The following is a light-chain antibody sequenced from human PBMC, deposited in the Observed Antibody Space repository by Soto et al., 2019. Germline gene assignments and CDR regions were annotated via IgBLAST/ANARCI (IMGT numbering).Light chain of an antibody. CDR1: SSDVGGYTY. CDR3: SSYTSSNTLPYV. V-gene: IGLV2-14*01. Sequence: QSVLTQPASVSGSPGQSITISCTGTSSDVGGYTYVSWYQQHPGKAPKLMIYEVSNRPSGVSTRFSGSKSGNTASLTISGLQAEDEAGYYCSSYTSSNTLPYVFGTGTKVTVL. J-gene: IGLJ1*01. CDR2: EVS.